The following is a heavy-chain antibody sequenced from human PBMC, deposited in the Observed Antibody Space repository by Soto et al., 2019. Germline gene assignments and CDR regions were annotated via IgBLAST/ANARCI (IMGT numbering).Heavy chain of an antibody. Sequence: EVQLLESGGGLVQPGGSLRLSCAASGFTFSSYAMSWVRQAPGKGLEWVSAISGSGGSTYYADSVKGRFTISRDNSKNTLYLQMNSLRAEDTAVDYCAKLRGVMTVVTAAFDFWGQGTMVTVSS. D-gene: IGHD3-16*01. CDR1: GFTFSSYA. CDR3: AKLRGVMTVVTAAFDF. J-gene: IGHJ3*01. CDR2: ISGSGGST. V-gene: IGHV3-23*01.